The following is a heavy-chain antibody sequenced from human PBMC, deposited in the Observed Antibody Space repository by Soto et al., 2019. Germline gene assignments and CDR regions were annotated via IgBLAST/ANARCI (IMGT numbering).Heavy chain of an antibody. CDR3: ARXLQGGLDTDYAYYGMDV. D-gene: IGHD5-18*01. CDR1: GGSISSYY. J-gene: IGHJ6*02. CDR2: IYYSGST. V-gene: IGHV4-59*01. Sequence: WETLSLTCTVSGGSISSYYWSWIRQPPGKGLEWIGYIYYSGSTNYNPSLKSRVTISVDTSKNQFSLKLSSVTAADTAVYYCARXLQGGLDTDYAYYGMDVWGQGTTVTVSS.